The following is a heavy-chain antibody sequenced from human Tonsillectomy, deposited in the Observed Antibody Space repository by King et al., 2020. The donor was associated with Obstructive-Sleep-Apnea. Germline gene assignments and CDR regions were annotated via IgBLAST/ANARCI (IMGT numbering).Heavy chain of an antibody. D-gene: IGHD6-13*01. V-gene: IGHV4-34*01. J-gene: IGHJ4*02. CDR1: GGSFSGYY. Sequence: VQLQQWGAGLLKPSETLPLTCAVYGGSFSGYYWSWIRQPPGKGLEWIGEINHSGSTNYNPSLKSRVTISLDTSKNQFSLELSSVTAADTAVYYCARGGWGSSWPFDYWGQGTLVTVSS. CDR2: INHSGST. CDR3: ARGGWGSSWPFDY.